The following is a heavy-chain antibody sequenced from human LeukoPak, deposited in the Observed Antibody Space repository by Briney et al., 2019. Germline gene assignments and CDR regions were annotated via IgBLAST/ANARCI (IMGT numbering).Heavy chain of an antibody. Sequence: EASVKVSCKASGYTFTGYYMHWVRQAPGQGLGWMGWINPNSGGTNYAQKFQGRVTMTRDTSISTAYMELSRLRSDDTAVYYCARELYYYDSSGYPHYWGQGTLVTVSS. CDR2: INPNSGGT. D-gene: IGHD3-22*01. V-gene: IGHV1-2*02. CDR1: GYTFTGYY. CDR3: ARELYYYDSSGYPHY. J-gene: IGHJ4*02.